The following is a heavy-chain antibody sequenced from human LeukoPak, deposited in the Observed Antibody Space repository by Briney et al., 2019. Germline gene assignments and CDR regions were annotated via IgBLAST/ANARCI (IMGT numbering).Heavy chain of an antibody. D-gene: IGHD3-10*01. CDR3: ARGARGSGTASDY. V-gene: IGHV3-23*01. Sequence: GGSLRLSCAASGFTFSNYVMSWVRQAPGKGLEWVSSVSDSGGYTYYADSVKGRLTISRDNAKNTLHLQMNSLRAEDTAVYYCARGARGSGTASDYWGQGTLVTVSS. J-gene: IGHJ4*02. CDR1: GFTFSNYV. CDR2: VSDSGGYT.